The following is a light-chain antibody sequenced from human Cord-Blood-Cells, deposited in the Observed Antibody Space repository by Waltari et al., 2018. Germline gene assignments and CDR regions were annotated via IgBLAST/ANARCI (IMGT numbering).Light chain of an antibody. J-gene: IGKJ3*01. Sequence: IVMTQPPATLAVSSGERATLPCRARQSVSSNLAWYQQKPSQAPRHLIYGASTRATGIPARFSGSGSGPEFTLTISSLQSEDFAVYYCQQYTNWPFSFGPGTKVDIK. CDR2: GAS. CDR1: QSVSSN. V-gene: IGKV3-15*01. CDR3: QQYTNWPFS.